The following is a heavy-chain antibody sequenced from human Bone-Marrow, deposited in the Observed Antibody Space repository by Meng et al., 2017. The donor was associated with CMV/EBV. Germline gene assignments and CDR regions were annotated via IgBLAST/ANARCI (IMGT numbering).Heavy chain of an antibody. V-gene: IGHV7-4-1*02. CDR2: INTITGDP. Sequence: VQVVQLESALKQPGASVKVSCRPSGYTVTSYAMNWVRQAPGQGLEWMGWINTITGDPTYAQGFTGRFVFSLYTAVSTAYLQISSLKTDDTAVYYCARGSLEADEDPGWGQGTLVTVSS. CDR3: ARGSLEADEDPG. CDR1: GYTVTSYA. D-gene: IGHD6-13*01. J-gene: IGHJ4*02.